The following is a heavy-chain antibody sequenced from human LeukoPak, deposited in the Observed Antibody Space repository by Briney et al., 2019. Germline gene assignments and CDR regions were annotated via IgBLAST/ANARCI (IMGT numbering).Heavy chain of an antibody. D-gene: IGHD2-15*01. J-gene: IGHJ3*02. Sequence: QPGGSLRLSCVGSGFRFSDYWMTWVRQAPGKGLEWVAVIWYDGSNKYYADSVKGRFTISRDNSKNTLYLQMNSLRAEDTAVYYCARDRTPLLGYGLDAFDIWGQGTMVTVSS. CDR3: ARDRTPLLGYGLDAFDI. V-gene: IGHV3-33*08. CDR2: IWYDGSNK. CDR1: GFRFSDYW.